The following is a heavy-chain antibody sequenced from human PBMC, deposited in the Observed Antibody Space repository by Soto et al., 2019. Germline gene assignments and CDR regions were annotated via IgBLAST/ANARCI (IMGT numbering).Heavy chain of an antibody. V-gene: IGHV3-30*18. Sequence: QVQLVESGGGVVQPGRSLRLSCAASGFTFSSYGMHWVRQAPGKGLEWVAVISYDGSNKYYADSVKGRFTISRDNSKNTLYLQMNSLRAEDTAVYYCANGINFDYWGQGTLVTVSS. D-gene: IGHD1-20*01. J-gene: IGHJ4*02. CDR1: GFTFSSYG. CDR2: ISYDGSNK. CDR3: ANGINFDY.